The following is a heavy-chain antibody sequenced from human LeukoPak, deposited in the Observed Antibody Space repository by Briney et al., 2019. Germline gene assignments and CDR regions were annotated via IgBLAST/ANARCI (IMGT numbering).Heavy chain of an antibody. CDR2: ISAYNGNT. D-gene: IGHD2-2*01. V-gene: IGHV1-18*01. CDR3: ASGYCSSTSCSTAGYYYYYMDV. CDR1: GYTFTGYG. J-gene: IGHJ6*03. Sequence: GASVKVSCKASGYTFTGYGISWVRQAPGQGLEWMGWISAYNGNTNYAQKLQGRVTMTTDTSTSTAYMELRSLRSDDTAVYYCASGYCSSTSCSTAGYYYYYMDVWGKGTTVTVSS.